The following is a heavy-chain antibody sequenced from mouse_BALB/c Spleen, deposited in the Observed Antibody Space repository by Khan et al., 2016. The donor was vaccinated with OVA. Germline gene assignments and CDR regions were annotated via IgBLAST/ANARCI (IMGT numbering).Heavy chain of an antibody. V-gene: IGHV1-4*01. CDR2: INPSNGYT. CDR1: GYTFTTYT. Sequence: QVQLKQSGAELARPGASVKMSCKASGYTFTTYTMHWVKQRPGQGLEWIGYINPSNGYTNYNQKFMHKSTLTADKSSSTAYMQLSSLTSDYSAVYYCAREGAYYRSDGWFSYWGQGTLVTVSA. D-gene: IGHD2-14*01. J-gene: IGHJ3*01. CDR3: AREGAYYRSDGWFSY.